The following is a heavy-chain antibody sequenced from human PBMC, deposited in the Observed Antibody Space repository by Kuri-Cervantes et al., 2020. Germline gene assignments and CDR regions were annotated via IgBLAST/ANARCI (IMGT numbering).Heavy chain of an antibody. V-gene: IGHV4-59*12. J-gene: IGHJ4*02. Sequence: SETLSLTCTVSGGSISSYYWSWIRQPPGKGLEWIGYIYYSGSTNYNPSLKSRVTISVGTSKNQFSLKLSSVTAADTAVYYCASSSWYHRGRFDYWGQGTLVTVSS. CDR2: IYYSGST. D-gene: IGHD6-13*01. CDR1: GGSISSYY. CDR3: ASSSWYHRGRFDY.